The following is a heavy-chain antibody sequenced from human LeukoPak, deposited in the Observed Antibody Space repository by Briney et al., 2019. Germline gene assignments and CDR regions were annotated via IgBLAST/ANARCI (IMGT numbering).Heavy chain of an antibody. Sequence: ASVKVSCKASGYTFTSYGISWVRQAPGQVLEWMGWISAYNGNTNYAQKLQGRVTMTTDTSTSTAYMELRSLRSDDTAVYYCARHRLGYGDYYSNFDYWGQGTLVTVSS. D-gene: IGHD4-17*01. CDR1: GYTFTSYG. J-gene: IGHJ4*02. V-gene: IGHV1-18*01. CDR3: ARHRLGYGDYYSNFDY. CDR2: ISAYNGNT.